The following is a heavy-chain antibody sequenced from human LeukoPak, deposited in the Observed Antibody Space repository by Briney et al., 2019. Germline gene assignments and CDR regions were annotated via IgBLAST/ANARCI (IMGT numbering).Heavy chain of an antibody. D-gene: IGHD4-17*01. J-gene: IGHJ4*02. CDR3: ARETTGLARYFDY. CDR1: GGPISNYY. V-gene: IGHV4-59*12. Sequence: PSETLSLTCTVSGGPISNYYWSWIRQPPGKGLEWIGYIYYSGSTNYNPSLKSRVTISVDTSKNQFSLNLSSVTAADTAVYYCARETTGLARYFDYWGQGTLVTVSS. CDR2: IYYSGST.